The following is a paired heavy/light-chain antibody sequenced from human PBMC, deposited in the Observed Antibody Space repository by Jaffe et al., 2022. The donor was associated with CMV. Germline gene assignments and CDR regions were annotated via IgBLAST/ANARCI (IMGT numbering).Light chain of an antibody. Sequence: SSELTQDPAVSVALGQTVRITCQGDSLRSYYAGWYQQKPGQAPLLVIYGNNNRPSGIPDRFSGSSSRNTASLTITGAQAEDEADYYCNSRDTSGKHLVFGGGTKLTVL. J-gene: IGLJ2*01. CDR2: GNN. CDR3: NSRDTSGKHLV. CDR1: SLRSYY. V-gene: IGLV3-19*01.
Heavy chain of an antibody. CDR2: ISGSGGTA. CDR1: GFTFSSYA. V-gene: IGHV3-23*01. CDR3: AKGGYDYGDYVPPGYYYALDV. J-gene: IGHJ6*02. Sequence: EAQLLESGGGLVQPGGSLRLSCAASGFTFSSYAMSWVRQAPGKGLEWVSAISGSGGTAYYADSVKGRFTISRDNSKNTLYLQMNSLRAEDTAVYYCAKGGYDYGDYVPPGYYYALDVWGQGTTVTVSS. D-gene: IGHD4-17*01.